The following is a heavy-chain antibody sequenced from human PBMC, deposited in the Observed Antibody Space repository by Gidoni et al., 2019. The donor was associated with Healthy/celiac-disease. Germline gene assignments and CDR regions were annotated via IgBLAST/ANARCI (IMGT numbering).Heavy chain of an antibody. CDR3: AREMGFTMIVAGGRAFDI. CDR1: GGTFSTYA. V-gene: IGHV1-69*06. CDR2: IIPIFGTA. J-gene: IGHJ3*02. D-gene: IGHD3-22*01. Sequence: QVQLVQSGAEVKKPGSSVTVSCKASGGTFSTYAISWVRQAPGQGLEWMGGIIPIFGTANYAQKFQGRVTITADKSTSTAYMELSSLRSEDTAVYYCAREMGFTMIVAGGRAFDIWGQGTMVTVSS.